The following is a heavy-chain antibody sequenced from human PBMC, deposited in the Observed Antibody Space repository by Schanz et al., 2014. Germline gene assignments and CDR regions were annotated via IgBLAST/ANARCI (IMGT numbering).Heavy chain of an antibody. V-gene: IGHV1-18*01. CDR3: ARDRRFVDRDDLCYGHS. D-gene: IGHD4-17*01. Sequence: QVQLVQSGAEVKKPGATVKVSCKASGYIFINSGISWVRQAPGQGLEWMGWISVYNHNKEYDQKFQGRVTMTTDTSTSTAYMALTDLRSDDTAVYYCARDRRFVDRDDLCYGHSWGQGTRVSVSS. CDR2: ISVYNHNK. J-gene: IGHJ4*02. CDR1: GYIFINSG.